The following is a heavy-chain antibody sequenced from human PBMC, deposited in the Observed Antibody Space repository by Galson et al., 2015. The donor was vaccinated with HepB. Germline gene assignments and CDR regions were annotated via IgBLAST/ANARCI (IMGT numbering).Heavy chain of an antibody. D-gene: IGHD2-2*01. CDR3: ARCGRVVPAAHEDDAFDI. CDR2: IYPGDSDT. V-gene: IGHV5-51*03. J-gene: IGHJ3*02. CDR1: GYSFTSYW. Sequence: QSGAEVKKPGESLKISCKGSGYSFTSYWIGWVRQMPGKGLEWMGIIYPGDSDTRYSPSFQGQVTISADKSISTAYLQWSSLKASDTAMYYCARCGRVVPAAHEDDAFDIWGQGTMVTVSS.